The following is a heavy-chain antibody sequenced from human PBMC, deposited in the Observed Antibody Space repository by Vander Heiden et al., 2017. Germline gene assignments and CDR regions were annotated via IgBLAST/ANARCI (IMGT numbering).Heavy chain of an antibody. CDR3: ARDPGGSRGFDY. V-gene: IGHV1-18*04. CDR1: GYIFTTYG. CDR2: ISADSGQT. D-gene: IGHD2-15*01. J-gene: IGHJ4*02. Sequence: QVQLVQSGAEVKKPGASVKVSCKASGYIFTTYGISWVRQAPGQGLEWMGWISADSGQTNYAQKFRGRVTMTTDTSTSTAYMELRSLISDDTAVFYCARDPGGSRGFDYWGQGTLVSVSS.